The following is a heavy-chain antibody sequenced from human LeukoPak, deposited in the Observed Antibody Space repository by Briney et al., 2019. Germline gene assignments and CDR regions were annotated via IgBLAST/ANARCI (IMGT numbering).Heavy chain of an antibody. V-gene: IGHV3-23*01. J-gene: IGHJ4*02. Sequence: GGSLGLSCAASGFTFSSYAMSWVRQAPGKGLEWVSAISGSGGSTYYADSVKGRFTISRDNSKNTLYLQMNSLRAEDTAVYYCAKIQTTYYYDSSGYTPYDYWGQGTLVTVSS. D-gene: IGHD3-22*01. CDR3: AKIQTTYYYDSSGYTPYDY. CDR1: GFTFSSYA. CDR2: ISGSGGST.